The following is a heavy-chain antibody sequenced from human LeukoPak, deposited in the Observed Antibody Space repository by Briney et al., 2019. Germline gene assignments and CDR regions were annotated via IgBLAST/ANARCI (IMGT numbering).Heavy chain of an antibody. V-gene: IGHV1-46*01. D-gene: IGHD1-26*01. Sequence: ASVKISFKASGYSFSAYYMHWVRQAPGQGLEWMGVINPSGGSTSYALKFQDRVTVSRDTSTSTVYMELTSLRSDDTAVYFCATSGSYHKYYFDYWGQGTLVTVSS. CDR3: ATSGSYHKYYFDY. CDR2: INPSGGST. CDR1: GYSFSAYY. J-gene: IGHJ4*02.